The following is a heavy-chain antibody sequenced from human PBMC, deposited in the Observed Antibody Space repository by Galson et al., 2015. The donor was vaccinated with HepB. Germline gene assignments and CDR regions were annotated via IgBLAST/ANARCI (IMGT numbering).Heavy chain of an antibody. V-gene: IGHV3-74*01. CDR3: VRDGDHWNFDY. D-gene: IGHD1-1*01. CDR1: GFTFSGSA. CDR2: IKGDGTHT. J-gene: IGHJ4*02. Sequence: SLRLSCAASGFTFSGSAIHWVRQAPGKGLVWVSRIKGDGTHTVYADSVKGRFTISRDNAKNTLYLQMNSLRADDTAVYYCVRDGDHWNFDYWGQGTLVTVSS.